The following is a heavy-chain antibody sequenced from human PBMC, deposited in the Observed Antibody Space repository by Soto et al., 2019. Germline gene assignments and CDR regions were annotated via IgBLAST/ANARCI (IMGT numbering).Heavy chain of an antibody. J-gene: IGHJ4*02. CDR2: IWYDGSNK. V-gene: IGHV3-33*01. D-gene: IGHD5-18*01. Sequence: HPGGSLRLSCPASGFTFSSYGMHWVRQAPGKGLEWVAVIWYDGSNKDYADSVKGRFTVSRDNSKNTLYLQMNSLRAEDTGVYYCARGHSYLDYWGQGTLVTVSS. CDR1: GFTFSSYG. CDR3: ARGHSYLDY.